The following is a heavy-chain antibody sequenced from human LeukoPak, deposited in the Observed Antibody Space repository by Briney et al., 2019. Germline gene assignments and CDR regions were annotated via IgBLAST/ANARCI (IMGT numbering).Heavy chain of an antibody. J-gene: IGHJ3*02. CDR1: GGSISSYS. CDR2: IYYSGST. Sequence: SETLSLTCTVSGGSISSYSWSWIRQPPGKGLEWIGYIYYSGSTNYNPSLKSRVTISVDTSKNQFSLKLSSVTAADTAVYYCARREYYYDSGAFDIWGQGTMVTVSS. D-gene: IGHD3-10*01. V-gene: IGHV4-59*08. CDR3: ARREYYYDSGAFDI.